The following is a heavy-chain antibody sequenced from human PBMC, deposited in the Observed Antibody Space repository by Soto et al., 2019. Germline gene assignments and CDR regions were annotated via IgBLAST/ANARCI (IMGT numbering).Heavy chain of an antibody. CDR2: IIPIFGTA. D-gene: IGHD2-2*01. CDR3: ARGSRGQYCSSTSCYGWGAFAY. CDR1: GGTFSSYA. J-gene: IGHJ4*02. V-gene: IGHV1-69*01. Sequence: QVQLVQSGAEVKKPGSSVKVSCKASGGTFSSYAISWVRQAPGQGLEWMGGIIPIFGTANYAQKFQGRVTITADESTSTAYMELSSLRSEETAVYYCARGSRGQYCSSTSCYGWGAFAYWGQGTLVTVSS.